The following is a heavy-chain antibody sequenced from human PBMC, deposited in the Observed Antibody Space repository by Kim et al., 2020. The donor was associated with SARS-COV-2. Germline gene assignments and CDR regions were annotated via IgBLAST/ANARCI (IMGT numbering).Heavy chain of an antibody. CDR1: GFTFSSYW. CDR3: ARENGYGYHPLYYFDY. V-gene: IGHV3-7*01. J-gene: IGHJ4*02. Sequence: GGSLRLSCAASGFTFSSYWMSWVRQAPGKGLEWVANIKQDGSEKYYVDSVKGRFTISRDNAKNSLYLQMNSLRAEDTAVYYCARENGYGYHPLYYFDYWGQGTLVTVSS. D-gene: IGHD5-18*01. CDR2: IKQDGSEK.